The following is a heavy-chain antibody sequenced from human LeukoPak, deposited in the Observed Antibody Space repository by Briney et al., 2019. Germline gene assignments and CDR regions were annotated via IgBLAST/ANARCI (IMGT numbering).Heavy chain of an antibody. V-gene: IGHV3-30*04. CDR1: GFTFSSYA. CDR2: ISYDGSNK. J-gene: IGHJ5*02. D-gene: IGHD2-2*01. CDR3: ASSHCSSTSCRNWFDP. Sequence: GGSLRLSCAASGFTFSSYAMHWVRQAPGKGLEWVAVISYDGSNKYYADSVKGRFTISRDNSKNTLYLQMNSLRAEDTAVYYCASSHCSSTSCRNWFDPWGQGTLVTVSS.